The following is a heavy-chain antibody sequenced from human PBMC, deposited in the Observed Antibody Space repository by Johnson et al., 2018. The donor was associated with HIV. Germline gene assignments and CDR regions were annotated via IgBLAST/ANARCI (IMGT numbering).Heavy chain of an antibody. J-gene: IGHJ3*02. CDR2: ITWNGGSS. CDR1: GFTFDDYA. D-gene: IGHD3-10*01. V-gene: IGHV3-20*04. Sequence: VQLVESGGGLVQSGRSLRLSCAASGFTFDDYAMHWVRQAPGKGLEWVSGITWNGGSSTYADSVKGRFTISRDNAQDSLYLQMNSLRAEDTALYYCARELTYYYGSGSYPSGLDAFDIWGQGTMVTVSS. CDR3: ARELTYYYGSGSYPSGLDAFDI.